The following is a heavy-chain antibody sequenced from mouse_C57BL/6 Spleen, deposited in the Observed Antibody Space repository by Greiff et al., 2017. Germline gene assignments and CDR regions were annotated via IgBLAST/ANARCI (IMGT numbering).Heavy chain of an antibody. CDR2: INPNNGGT. J-gene: IGHJ2*01. V-gene: IGHV1-18*01. Sequence: EVQLQQSGPELVKPGASVKIPCKASGYTFTDYNMDWVKQSHGKSLEWIGDINPNNGGTIYNQKFKGKATLTVDKSSSTAYMELRSLTSEDTAVYYCARRDYDYGNFDYGGQGTTLTVSS. D-gene: IGHD2-4*01. CDR1: GYTFTDYN. CDR3: ARRDYDYGNFDY.